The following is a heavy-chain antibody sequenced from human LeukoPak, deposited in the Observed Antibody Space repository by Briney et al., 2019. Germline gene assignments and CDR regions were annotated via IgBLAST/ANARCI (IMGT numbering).Heavy chain of an antibody. CDR1: GGSISSGGYY. D-gene: IGHD7-27*01. CDR2: IYYSGST. Sequence: PSETLSLTCTVSGGSISSGGYYWSWIRQHPGQGLEWIGYIYYSGSTYYNPSLKSRVTISVDTSKNQFSLKLSSVAAADTAVYYCARDRATGDHSIFDYWGQGTLVTVSS. CDR3: ARDRATGDHSIFDY. V-gene: IGHV4-31*03. J-gene: IGHJ4*02.